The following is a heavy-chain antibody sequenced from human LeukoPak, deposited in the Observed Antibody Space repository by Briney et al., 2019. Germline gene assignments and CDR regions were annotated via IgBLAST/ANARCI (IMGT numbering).Heavy chain of an antibody. V-gene: IGHV1-46*01. Sequence: ASVKVSCKASGYTFTSYYMHWVRQAPGQGLEWMGIINPSGGSTSYAQKFQGRVTMTRDMSTGTVYMELRSLRSDDTAVYYCARDWSGYYPEYWGQGTLVTVSS. CDR2: INPSGGST. CDR3: ARDWSGYYPEY. CDR1: GYTFTSYY. D-gene: IGHD3-3*01. J-gene: IGHJ4*02.